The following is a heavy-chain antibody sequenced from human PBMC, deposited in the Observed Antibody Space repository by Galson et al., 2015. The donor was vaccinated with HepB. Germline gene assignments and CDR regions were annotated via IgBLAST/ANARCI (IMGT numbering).Heavy chain of an antibody. J-gene: IGHJ4*02. CDR1: GYTFTSYY. CDR2: INPSGGST. D-gene: IGHD6-13*01. CDR3: AVDLPETHLVAAAGKDDY. V-gene: IGHV1-46*01. Sequence: SVKVSCKASGYTFTSYYMHWVRQAPGQGLEWMGIINPSGGSTSYAQKFQGRVTMTRDTSTSTVYMELSSLRSEDTAVYYCAVDLPETHLVAAAGKDDYWGQGTLVTVSS.